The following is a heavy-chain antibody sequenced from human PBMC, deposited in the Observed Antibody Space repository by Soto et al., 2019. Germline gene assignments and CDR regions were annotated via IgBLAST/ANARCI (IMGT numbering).Heavy chain of an antibody. V-gene: IGHV4-4*02. CDR2: IYHSGST. CDR3: ARRRSSSQTWARGYYYYGMDV. CDR1: GGSISSSNW. D-gene: IGHD6-6*01. Sequence: SETLSLTCAVSGGSISSSNWWSWVRQPPGKGLEWIGEIYHSGSTNYNPSLKSRVTISVDKSKNQFSLKLSSVTAADTAVYYCARRRSSSQTWARGYYYYGMDVWGQGTTVTVSS. J-gene: IGHJ6*02.